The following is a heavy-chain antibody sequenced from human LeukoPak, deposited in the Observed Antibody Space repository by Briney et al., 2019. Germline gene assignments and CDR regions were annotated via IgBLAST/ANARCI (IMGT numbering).Heavy chain of an antibody. D-gene: IGHD3-3*01. J-gene: IGHJ4*02. CDR2: IKQDGTKT. V-gene: IGHV3-7*01. CDR1: GFTFSSYW. Sequence: PGGSLRLSCAGSGFTFSSYWMNWVRQAPGKGLEWVANIKQDGTKTHYVDSVKGRFTISRDNARSSLYLQMNSLRVEDTAVYYCAREKSWGSESNDLSYWGQGTLVTVSS. CDR3: AREKSWGSESNDLSY.